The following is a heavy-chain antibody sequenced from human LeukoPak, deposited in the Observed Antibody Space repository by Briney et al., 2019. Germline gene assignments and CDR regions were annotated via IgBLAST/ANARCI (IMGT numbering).Heavy chain of an antibody. CDR2: INHSGST. D-gene: IGHD3-16*02. Sequence: SGTLSLTCAVYGGSFSGYYWSWIRQPPGKGLEWIGEINHSGSTNYNPSLKSRVTISVDTSKNQFSLQLNSVTPEDTAVYYCARNVRLGSGELSFAPFKNWFDPWGQGTLVTVSS. V-gene: IGHV4-34*01. CDR1: GGSFSGYY. CDR3: ARNVRLGSGELSFAPFKNWFDP. J-gene: IGHJ5*02.